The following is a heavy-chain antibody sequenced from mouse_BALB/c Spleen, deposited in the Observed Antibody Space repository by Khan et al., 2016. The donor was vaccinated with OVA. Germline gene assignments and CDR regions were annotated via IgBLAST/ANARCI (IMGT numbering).Heavy chain of an antibody. CDR1: GYSITSDYA. J-gene: IGHJ4*01. CDR3: ARDGSRYNYAMDY. D-gene: IGHD2-3*01. CDR2: ISYSGST. V-gene: IGHV3-2*02. Sequence: EVQLQESGPGLVKPSQSLSLTCTVTGYSITSDYAWNWIRQFPGNTLEWMGYISYSGSTNYNPSLKSRISITRDTSKNQFILQLNSVTTEDTATDYCARDGSRYNYAMDYWGQGNLVTVSS.